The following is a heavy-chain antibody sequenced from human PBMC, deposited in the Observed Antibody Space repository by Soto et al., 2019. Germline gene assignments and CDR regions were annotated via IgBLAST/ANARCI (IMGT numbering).Heavy chain of an antibody. V-gene: IGHV3-30*18. Sequence: QVQLVESGGGVVQPGRSLRLSCAASGFTFSSYGMHWVRQAPGKGLEWVAVISYDGSNKYYADSVKGRFTISRDNSKNTLYLQMNSLRAEDTAVYYCAKDHYDFWSGYYTLYYFDYWGQGTLVTVSS. CDR3: AKDHYDFWSGYYTLYYFDY. CDR1: GFTFSSYG. D-gene: IGHD3-3*01. J-gene: IGHJ4*02. CDR2: ISYDGSNK.